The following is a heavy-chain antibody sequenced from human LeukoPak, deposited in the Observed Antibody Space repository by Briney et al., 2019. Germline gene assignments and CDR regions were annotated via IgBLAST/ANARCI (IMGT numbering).Heavy chain of an antibody. CDR2: INPNSGGT. CDR3: ARGGSSGTKTAAAGKSGY. D-gene: IGHD6-13*01. CDR1: GYTFTGYY. J-gene: IGHJ4*02. Sequence: SVKVSCKASGYTFTGYYMHWVRQAPGQGLEWMGRINPNSGGTNYAQRFQGRVTMTRDTSISTAYMELSRLRSDDTAVYYCARGGSSGTKTAAAGKSGYWGQGTLVTVSS. V-gene: IGHV1-2*06.